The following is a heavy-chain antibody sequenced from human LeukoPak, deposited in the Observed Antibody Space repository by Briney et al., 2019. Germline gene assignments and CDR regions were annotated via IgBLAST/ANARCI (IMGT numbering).Heavy chain of an antibody. D-gene: IGHD5-24*01. CDR2: IYYSGST. Sequence: PSETLSLTCTVSGGSISSSSYYWGWIRQPPGKGLEWIGSIYYSGSTYYNPSLKSRVTISVDTSKNQFSLKLSSVTAADTAVYYCARDRWLPGWGMFDYWGQGTLVTVSS. J-gene: IGHJ4*02. CDR1: GGSISSSSYY. V-gene: IGHV4-39*07. CDR3: ARDRWLPGWGMFDY.